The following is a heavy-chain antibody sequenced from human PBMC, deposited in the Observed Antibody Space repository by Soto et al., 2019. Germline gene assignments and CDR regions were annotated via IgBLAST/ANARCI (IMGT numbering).Heavy chain of an antibody. Sequence: SVKVSCKASGGTFSSYAISWVRQAPGQGLEWMGGIIPIFGTANYAQKFQGRVTITADESTSTAYMELSSLRSEDTAVYYCAREGVNDYGGNSGIDYWGQGTLVTVSS. D-gene: IGHD4-17*01. J-gene: IGHJ4*02. CDR1: GGTFSSYA. CDR2: IIPIFGTA. CDR3: AREGVNDYGGNSGIDY. V-gene: IGHV1-69*13.